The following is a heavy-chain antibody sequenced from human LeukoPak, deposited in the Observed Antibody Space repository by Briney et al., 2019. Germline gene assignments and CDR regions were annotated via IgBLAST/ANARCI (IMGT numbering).Heavy chain of an antibody. CDR2: IIPIFGTA. V-gene: IGHV1-69*13. CDR1: GGTFSSYA. CDR3: AREGDPFGYGDRRFDY. D-gene: IGHD4-17*01. J-gene: IGHJ4*02. Sequence: SVKVSCKASGGTFSSYAISWVRQAPGQGLEWVGGIIPIFGTANYAQKFQGRVTITADESTSTAYMELSSLRSEDTAVYYCAREGDPFGYGDRRFDYWGQGTLVTVSS.